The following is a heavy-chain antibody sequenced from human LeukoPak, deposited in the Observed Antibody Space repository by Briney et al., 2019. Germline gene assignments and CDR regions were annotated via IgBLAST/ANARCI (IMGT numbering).Heavy chain of an antibody. CDR1: GFTFSNYA. V-gene: IGHV3-30-3*01. CDR3: ARETGYYYGMDV. CDR2: ISYDGSNK. Sequence: GRSLRLSCAASGFTFSNYAMHWVRQAPGKGLEWVAVISYDGSNKYYADSVKGRFTISRDNSKNTLYLQMNSLRAEDTAVYYCARETGYYYGMDVWGQGTTVTVSS. D-gene: IGHD3-10*01. J-gene: IGHJ6*02.